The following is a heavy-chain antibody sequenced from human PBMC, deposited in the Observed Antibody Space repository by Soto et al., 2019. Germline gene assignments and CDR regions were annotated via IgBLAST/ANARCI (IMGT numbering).Heavy chain of an antibody. CDR3: ARGRDYDSSGYYSRWFAP. CDR1: GGTFSSYA. J-gene: IGHJ5*02. V-gene: IGHV1-69*01. Sequence: QVQLVQSGAEVKKPASSVKVSCKASGGTFSSYAISWVRQAPGQGLEWMGGIIPIFGTANYAQKFQGRVTITADECTSTAYMELSSLRSEDTAVYYCARGRDYDSSGYYSRWFAPWGQGTLVTVST. CDR2: IIPIFGTA. D-gene: IGHD3-22*01.